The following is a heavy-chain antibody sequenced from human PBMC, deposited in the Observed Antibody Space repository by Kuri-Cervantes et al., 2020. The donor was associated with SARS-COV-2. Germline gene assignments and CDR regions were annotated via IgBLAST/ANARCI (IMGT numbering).Heavy chain of an antibody. V-gene: IGHV1-2*06. D-gene: IGHD2-2*01. CDR3: ATPGYCTSISCRYYFDF. Sequence: ASVKVSCKASGYTFTGYYMHWVRQAPGQELGWMGRINPNSGGTNYAQKFQGRVTMTRDTSISTAYTELSSLTSDDTAVYYCATPGYCTSISCRYYFDFWGQGTLVTVSS. CDR1: GYTFTGYY. CDR2: INPNSGGT. J-gene: IGHJ4*02.